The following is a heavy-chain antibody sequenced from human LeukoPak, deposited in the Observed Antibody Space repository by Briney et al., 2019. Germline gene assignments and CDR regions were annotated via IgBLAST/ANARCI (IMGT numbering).Heavy chain of an antibody. V-gene: IGHV3-11*04. J-gene: IGHJ5*02. CDR1: GFTFSDCY. D-gene: IGHD1-7*01. CDR2: ISTRDNTI. Sequence: GGSLRLSCTASGFTFSDCYMSWIRQTPGKGLEWLSYISTRDNTIQYADSVKGRFTISRDNAKNSLYLQMNGLRADDTAAYYCARGATDTTRWFDPWGQGTLVTVSS. CDR3: ARGATDTTRWFDP.